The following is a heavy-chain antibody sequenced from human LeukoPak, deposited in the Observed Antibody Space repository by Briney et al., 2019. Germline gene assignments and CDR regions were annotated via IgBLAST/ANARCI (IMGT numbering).Heavy chain of an antibody. J-gene: IGHJ5*01. D-gene: IGHD3-10*01. CDR3: VTLRRNSDRSYYYYYYDS. CDR2: INPTSTSI. V-gene: IGHV3-21*01. Sequence: PGGSLRLSCVASGVTFSDYSRNWFRRAPGKGLEWVSSINPTSTSIYYADAVRGRFTISRDNAKSSLYLQMDTLRAEDTAVYYCVTLRRNSDRSYYYYYYDSWGQGILVTVSS. CDR1: GVTFSDYS.